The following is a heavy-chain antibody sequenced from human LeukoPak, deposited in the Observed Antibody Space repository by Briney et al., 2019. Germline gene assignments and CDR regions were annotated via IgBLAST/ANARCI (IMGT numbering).Heavy chain of an antibody. Sequence: PSETLSLTCTVSGGSISRYYWSWLRQPTGKGVEWIGYIYYSGSTNYNASLKRRVNISVEKSKNQFSLKKSYVKAGDAGVYYCARVIHHGCSSTSCGYYYYMYVWGKGTTVTVSS. CDR3: ARVIHHGCSSTSCGYYYYMYV. CDR1: GGSISRYY. CDR2: IYYSGST. D-gene: IGHD2-2*01. J-gene: IGHJ6*03. V-gene: IGHV4-59*01.